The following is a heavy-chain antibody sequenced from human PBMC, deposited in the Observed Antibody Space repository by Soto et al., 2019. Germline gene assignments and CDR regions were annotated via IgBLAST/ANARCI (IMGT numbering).Heavy chain of an antibody. CDR2: ISGSATSK. CDR1: GLSFGTYI. CDR3: TRVKGILVAAAFFDY. V-gene: IGHV3-48*01. J-gene: IGHJ4*02. Sequence: GSLRLSCEVSGLSFGTYIMAWVRQAPGKGLEWVSYISGSATSKFYADSVRGRFTISRDNGKNSLSLQMNSLTGEDTGVYFCTRVKGILVAAAFFDYWGRGTPVTVSS. D-gene: IGHD2-15*01.